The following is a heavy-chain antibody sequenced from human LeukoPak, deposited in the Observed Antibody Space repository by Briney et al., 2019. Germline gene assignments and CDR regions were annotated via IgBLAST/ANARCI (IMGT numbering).Heavy chain of an antibody. D-gene: IGHD3-22*01. V-gene: IGHV3-48*03. J-gene: IGHJ2*01. Sequence: PGGSLRLSCAASGFTFSSYEMNWVRQAPGKGLEWVSYISSSGSTIYYADSVKGRFTISRDNSKNSLYLQMNSLRAEDTALYYCAKGRGDYYDSNMYFDLWGRGTLVTVSS. CDR1: GFTFSSYE. CDR3: AKGRGDYYDSNMYFDL. CDR2: ISSSGSTI.